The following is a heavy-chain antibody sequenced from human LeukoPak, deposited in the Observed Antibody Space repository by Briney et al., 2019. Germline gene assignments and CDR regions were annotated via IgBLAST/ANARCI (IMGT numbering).Heavy chain of an antibody. Sequence: GGSLRLSCAASGFTVSSNYMSWVRQAPGKGLEWVSVIYSGGSTYYADSVKGRFTISRDNSKNTLYLQMNSLRAEDTAVYYCARARREQGCPRNAFDIWGQGTMVTVSS. CDR3: ARARREQGCPRNAFDI. V-gene: IGHV3-66*01. CDR1: GFTVSSNY. CDR2: IYSGGST. D-gene: IGHD1-26*01. J-gene: IGHJ3*02.